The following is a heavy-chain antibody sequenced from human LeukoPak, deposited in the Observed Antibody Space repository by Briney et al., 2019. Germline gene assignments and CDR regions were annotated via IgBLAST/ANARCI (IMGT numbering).Heavy chain of an antibody. V-gene: IGHV4-59*01. CDR1: GGSISSYY. J-gene: IGHJ4*02. D-gene: IGHD6-19*01. CDR2: IYYSGST. CDR3: ARQSSSGWDYFDY. Sequence: SETLSLTCTVSGGSISSYYWSWIRQPPGKGLEWIGYIYYSGSTNYNPSLKSRVTISVDTSKNQFSLKLSSVTAADTAVYYCARQSSSGWDYFDYWGQGTLVTVSS.